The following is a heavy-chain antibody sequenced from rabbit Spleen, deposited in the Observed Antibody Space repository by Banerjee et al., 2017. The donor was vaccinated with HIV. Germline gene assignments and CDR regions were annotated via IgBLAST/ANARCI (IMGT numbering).Heavy chain of an antibody. CDR1: GIDFSGYYY. Sequence: QSLEESGGDLVKPGASLTLTCKASGIDFSGYYYMCWVRQAPGKGLEWIGCIVISSGSTYYASWAKGRFTITRSTSLSTVTLQMTSLTAADTATYFCAFGEYGGGAHIYLWGQGTLVTVS. CDR2: IVISSGST. D-gene: IGHD2-1*01. J-gene: IGHJ4*01. CDR3: AFGEYGGGAHIYL. V-gene: IGHV1S43*01.